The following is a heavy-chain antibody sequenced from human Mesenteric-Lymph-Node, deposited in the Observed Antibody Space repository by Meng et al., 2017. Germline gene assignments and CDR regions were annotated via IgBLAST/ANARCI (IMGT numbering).Heavy chain of an antibody. CDR1: GLTFSYYE. CDR2: ISGSGGSA. J-gene: IGHJ4*02. CDR3: ARDKAGVEDFDS. V-gene: IGHV3-48*03. Sequence: FCAASGLTFSYYEMHWVRQAPGLGLEWVSFISGSGGSATYADSVKGRFTVSRDNGKNSLYLQMSSLGVEDTGVYYCARDKAGVEDFDSGGQGTLVTVSS.